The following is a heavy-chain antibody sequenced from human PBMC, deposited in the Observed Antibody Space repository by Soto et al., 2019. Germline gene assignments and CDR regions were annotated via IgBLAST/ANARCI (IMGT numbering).Heavy chain of an antibody. Sequence: EVQLVDSGGDLVKPGRSLRLSCTGSGFTFSDYAMSWFRQAPGKGLEWVAFIRSKPYGETTEYAASVKGRFIISRDDYESVAYLQMNGLKIKDTAVYYCARTYYDFWSGYFPLDYWGQGTLITVSS. D-gene: IGHD3-3*01. CDR2: IRSKPYGETT. CDR1: GFTFSDYA. J-gene: IGHJ4*02. CDR3: ARTYYDFWSGYFPLDY. V-gene: IGHV3-49*05.